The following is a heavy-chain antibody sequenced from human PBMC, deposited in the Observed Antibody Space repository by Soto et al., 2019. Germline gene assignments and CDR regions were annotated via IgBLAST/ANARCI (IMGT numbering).Heavy chain of an antibody. CDR3: AKGQYSGVAGGLDY. D-gene: IGHD1-26*01. CDR2: ISGSGGST. CDR1: GLTFKSYA. Sequence: EVHLLESGGGLVQPGGSLRLSCAASGLTFKSYAMSWVRQAPGKGLEWVSGISGSGGSTDYADSVKGRFTISRDNSKNTLDLHMNSLRVEDTALYYCAKGQYSGVAGGLDYWGQGTLVTVSS. J-gene: IGHJ4*02. V-gene: IGHV3-23*01.